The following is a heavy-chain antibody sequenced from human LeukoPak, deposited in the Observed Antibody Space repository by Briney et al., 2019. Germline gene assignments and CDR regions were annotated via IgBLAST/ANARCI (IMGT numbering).Heavy chain of an antibody. D-gene: IGHD2-2*01. CDR3: ARVRARSYCSSNSCYGY. CDR2: ISSSSSTI. J-gene: IGHJ4*02. CDR1: GFTFSSYS. Sequence: PGGSLRLSCAASGFTFSSYSMNWVRQAPGKGLEWVSYISSSSSTIYYADSVKGRFTISRDNAKNSLYLQMNSLRAEDTAVYYCARVRARSYCSSNSCYGYWGQGTLVTVPS. V-gene: IGHV3-48*01.